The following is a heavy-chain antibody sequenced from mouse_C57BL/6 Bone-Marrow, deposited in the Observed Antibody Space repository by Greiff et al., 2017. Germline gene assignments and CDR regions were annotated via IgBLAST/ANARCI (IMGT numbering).Heavy chain of an antibody. J-gene: IGHJ3*01. Sequence: EVQLVESGGGLVKPGGSLKLSCAASGFTFSDYGMHWVRQAPEKGLEWVAYISSGSSTIYYADTVKGRFTISRDNAKNTLFLQMTSLRSEDTAMYYCAKNPYGNYLFAYWGQGTLVTVSA. D-gene: IGHD2-1*01. CDR1: GFTFSDYG. CDR2: ISSGSSTI. V-gene: IGHV5-17*01. CDR3: AKNPYGNYLFAY.